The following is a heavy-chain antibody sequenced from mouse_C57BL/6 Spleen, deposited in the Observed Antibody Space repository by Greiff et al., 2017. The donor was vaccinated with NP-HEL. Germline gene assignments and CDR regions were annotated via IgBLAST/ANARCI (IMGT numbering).Heavy chain of an antibody. V-gene: IGHV1-55*01. J-gene: IGHJ3*01. CDR2: IYPGSGST. CDR3: ARNWEGTWFAY. Sequence: QVQLQQPGAELVKPGASVKMSCKASGSTYTSYWITWVKQRPGQGLEWIGDIYPGSGSTNYNEKFKSKATLTVDTSSSTAYMQLSSLTSEDSAVYYCARNWEGTWFAYWGQGTLVTVSA. D-gene: IGHD4-1*01. CDR1: GSTYTSYW.